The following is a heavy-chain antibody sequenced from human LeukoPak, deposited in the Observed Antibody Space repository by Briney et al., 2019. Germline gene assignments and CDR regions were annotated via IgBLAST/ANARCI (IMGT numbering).Heavy chain of an antibody. J-gene: IGHJ4*02. CDR1: GFTFSSYS. CDR3: ARGGPSLYSSSWASRYFDY. CDR2: ISSSSSYI. D-gene: IGHD6-13*01. Sequence: GGSLRLSCAASGFTFSSYSMNWVRQAPGKGLEWVSSISSSSSYIYYADSVKGRFTVSRDNAKNSLYLQMNSLRAEGTAVYYCARGGPSLYSSSWASRYFDYWGQGTLVTVSS. V-gene: IGHV3-21*01.